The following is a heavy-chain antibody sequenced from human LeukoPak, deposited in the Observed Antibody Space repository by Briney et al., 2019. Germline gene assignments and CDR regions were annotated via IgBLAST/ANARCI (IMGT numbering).Heavy chain of an antibody. D-gene: IGHD5-18*01. V-gene: IGHV4-59*01. Sequence: PSETLSLNCTVSGGSISSYYWSWIRQPPGKGLEWIGYIYYSGCTNYNPSLKSRVTISVDTSKNQFSLKLSSVTAADTAVYYCARVHSGGSWIQLWPPYYMDVWGKGTTVTVSS. J-gene: IGHJ6*03. CDR3: ARVHSGGSWIQLWPPYYMDV. CDR1: GGSISSYY. CDR2: IYYSGCT.